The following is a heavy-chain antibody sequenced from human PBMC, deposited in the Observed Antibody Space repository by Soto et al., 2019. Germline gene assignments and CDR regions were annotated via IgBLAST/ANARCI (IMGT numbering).Heavy chain of an antibody. CDR1: GFTFSTYC. CDR2: ISESSSHI. J-gene: IGHJ2*01. V-gene: IGHV3-21*01. D-gene: IGHD5-12*01. CDR3: ARDGSKWLKYGYFDL. Sequence: EVQLVESGGGLVKPGGSLRLSCAASGFTFSTYCMNWVRQPPGRGLEWVSYISESSSHIYYGDSVRGRFIISRDNAKNSVYLQMNSLRAEDTAVYYCARDGSKWLKYGYFDLWGRGTLVTVSS.